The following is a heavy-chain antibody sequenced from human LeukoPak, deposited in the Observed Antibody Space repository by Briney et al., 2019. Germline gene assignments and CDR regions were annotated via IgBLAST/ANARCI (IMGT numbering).Heavy chain of an antibody. CDR1: GYTFTGYY. Sequence: GASVKVSCKASGYTFTGYYMHWVRQAPGQGLEWMGWINPNSGGTNYAQKFQGRVTMTRDTSISTAYMELSRLRSDDTAVYYCARDPYLHSSSSKWLNDYWGQGTLVTVSS. J-gene: IGHJ4*02. D-gene: IGHD6-13*01. CDR2: INPNSGGT. CDR3: ARDPYLHSSSSKWLNDY. V-gene: IGHV1-2*02.